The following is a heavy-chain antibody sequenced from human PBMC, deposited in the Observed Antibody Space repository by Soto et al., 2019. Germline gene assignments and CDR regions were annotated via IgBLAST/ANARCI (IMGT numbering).Heavy chain of an antibody. CDR1: GYSISSGYY. CDR2: IYHSGST. Sequence: SETLSLTCAVSGYSISSGYYWGWIRQPPGKGLEWIGSIYHSGSTYYNPSLKSRVTISVDTSKNQFSLKLSSVTAADTAVYYCARDFNGGDYYDSSGPPGWLDPWGQGTLVTVSS. D-gene: IGHD3-22*01. CDR3: ARDFNGGDYYDSSGPPGWLDP. V-gene: IGHV4-38-2*02. J-gene: IGHJ5*02.